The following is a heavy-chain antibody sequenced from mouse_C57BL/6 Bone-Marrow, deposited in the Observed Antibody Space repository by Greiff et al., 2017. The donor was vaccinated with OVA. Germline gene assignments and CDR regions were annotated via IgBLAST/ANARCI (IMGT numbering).Heavy chain of an antibody. V-gene: IGHV3-6*01. CDR1: GYSITSGYY. J-gene: IGHJ2*01. CDR2: ISYDGSN. Sequence: ESGPGLVKPSQSLSLTCSVTGYSITSGYYWNWIRQFPGNKLEWMGYISYDGSNNYNPSLKNRISITRDTSKNQFFLKLNSVTTEDTATYYCARVRGYDGYYWGQGTTLTVSS. CDR3: ARVRGYDGYY. D-gene: IGHD2-3*01.